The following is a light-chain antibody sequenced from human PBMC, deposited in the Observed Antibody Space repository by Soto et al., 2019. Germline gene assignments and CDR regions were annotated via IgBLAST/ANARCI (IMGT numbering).Light chain of an antibody. CDR1: SSNIATNY. CDR2: SNT. V-gene: IGLV1-47*02. Sequence: QPVLTQPPSVSGTPGQGVTISCSGGSSNIATNYVYWYQLLPGTAPNLVIFSNTIRPPRVPDRFSGSKSGASASLVISGLRSEDEADYFCASWDDTLFGWVFGGGTKVTVL. CDR3: ASWDDTLFGWV. J-gene: IGLJ3*02.